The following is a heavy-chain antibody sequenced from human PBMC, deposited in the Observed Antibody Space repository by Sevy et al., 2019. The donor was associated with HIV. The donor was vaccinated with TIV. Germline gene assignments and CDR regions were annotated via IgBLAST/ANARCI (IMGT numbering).Heavy chain of an antibody. CDR3: ALERLSSDVAEYFQN. D-gene: IGHD1-1*01. Sequence: GGSLRLSCAASGFTFNRYSMHWVRQAPGKGLEWVATISFDATNKHYPDSVKGRFTNSRDNFQNSLFLQMDSLRPEDTAVYYCALERLSSDVAEYFQNXGXGTLVTVSS. V-gene: IGHV3-30-3*01. CDR2: ISFDATNK. J-gene: IGHJ1*01. CDR1: GFTFNRYS.